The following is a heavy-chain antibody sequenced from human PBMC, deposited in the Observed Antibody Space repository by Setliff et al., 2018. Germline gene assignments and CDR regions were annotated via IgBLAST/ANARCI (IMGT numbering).Heavy chain of an antibody. CDR3: ARGVVVVVAATSNYFDP. CDR1: GFSFSSYG. V-gene: IGHV3-30*02. J-gene: IGHJ5*02. Sequence: GGSMRLSCAASGFSFSSYGMHWVRQAPGKGLEWVAFIRYDGSNKDYADSVKGRFTISRDNSKNAVYLQMNSLRAEDTAEYYCARGVVVVVAATSNYFDPWGQGTLVTVSS. D-gene: IGHD2-15*01. CDR2: IRYDGSNK.